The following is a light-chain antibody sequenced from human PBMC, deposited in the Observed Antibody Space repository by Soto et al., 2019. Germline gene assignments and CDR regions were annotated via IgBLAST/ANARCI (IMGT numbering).Light chain of an antibody. CDR2: GAS. CDR3: QHYGNSPLT. Sequence: EIVSTQSPGTLSLSPGEGATLSCRAGQSVSSSQLAWYQQKPGQAPRLLVYGASSRATGIPERFSGSVSETDFTLSISRLEPEDFAVYYCQHYGNSPLTFGQGTRLEI. V-gene: IGKV3-20*01. CDR1: QSVSSSQ. J-gene: IGKJ5*01.